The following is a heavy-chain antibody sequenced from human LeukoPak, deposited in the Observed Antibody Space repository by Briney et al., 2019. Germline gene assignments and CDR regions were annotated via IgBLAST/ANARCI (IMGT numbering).Heavy chain of an antibody. D-gene: IGHD3-22*01. CDR1: GYTFTDYF. Sequence: ASVKVSCKASGYTFTDYFLHWVRQAPGQGLEWMGWINPNSGNTGYAQKFQGRVTMTRNTSISTAYMELSSLRSEDTAVYYCARGLSGYYDSSGYYYRDAFDIWGQGAMVTVSS. J-gene: IGHJ3*02. V-gene: IGHV1-8*02. CDR3: ARGLSGYYDSSGYYYRDAFDI. CDR2: INPNSGNT.